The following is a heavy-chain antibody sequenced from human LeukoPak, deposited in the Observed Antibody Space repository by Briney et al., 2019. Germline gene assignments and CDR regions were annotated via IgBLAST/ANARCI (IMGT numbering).Heavy chain of an antibody. CDR1: GGSINNYS. V-gene: IGHV4-4*07. J-gene: IGHJ3*02. Sequence: SETLSLTCTASGGSINNYSWRWIRQPAGKGLEWIARIYTRGSTNYNPSLKNRVTMSVDTSKDKFSLKLSSVTAADTAVYYCARGRYCSADICSGGDAFDIWGQGTMVSVSS. D-gene: IGHD2-15*01. CDR2: IYTRGST. CDR3: ARGRYCSADICSGGDAFDI.